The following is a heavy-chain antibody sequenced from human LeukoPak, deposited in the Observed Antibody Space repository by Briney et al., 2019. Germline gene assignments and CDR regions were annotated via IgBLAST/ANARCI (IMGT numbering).Heavy chain of an antibody. V-gene: IGHV3-30-3*01. Sequence: PGRSLRLSCAASGFTFSSYAMHWVRQAPGKGLEWVAVISYDGSNKYYADSVKGRFSISRDNSKNTLYLQMNTLISEDTAVYYCARGSFWFGEDLPFDYWGQGTLVTVSS. CDR1: GFTFSSYA. J-gene: IGHJ4*02. CDR3: ARGSFWFGEDLPFDY. CDR2: ISYDGSNK. D-gene: IGHD3-10*01.